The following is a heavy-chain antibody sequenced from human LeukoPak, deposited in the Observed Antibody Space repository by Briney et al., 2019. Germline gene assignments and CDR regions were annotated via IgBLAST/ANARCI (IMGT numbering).Heavy chain of an antibody. J-gene: IGHJ5*02. CDR2: IYAPGSS. Sequence: SETLSLTCTDSGDSISGYYWAWMRQPAGKGLEWIGNIYAPGSSNYSPSFKSRVPMSIDISNNQCSLRLNSVTAADTAMYYCARDLQDFDSPANVSWGQGAHVIVSP. CDR1: GDSISGYY. CDR3: ARDLQDFDSPANVS. D-gene: IGHD2-15*01. V-gene: IGHV4-4*07.